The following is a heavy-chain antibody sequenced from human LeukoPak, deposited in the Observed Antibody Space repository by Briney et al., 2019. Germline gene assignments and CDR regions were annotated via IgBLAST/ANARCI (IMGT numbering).Heavy chain of an antibody. CDR1: GGSISSSSYY. CDR2: IYYSGST. V-gene: IGHV4-39*02. CDR3: AREEMALTLYYFDY. D-gene: IGHD5-24*01. J-gene: IGHJ4*02. Sequence: SETLSLTCTVSGGSISSSSYYWGWIRQPPGKGLEWIGSIYYSGSTYYNPSLKSRVTISVDTSKNQFSLKLSSVTAADTAVYYCAREEMALTLYYFDYWGQGTLVTVSS.